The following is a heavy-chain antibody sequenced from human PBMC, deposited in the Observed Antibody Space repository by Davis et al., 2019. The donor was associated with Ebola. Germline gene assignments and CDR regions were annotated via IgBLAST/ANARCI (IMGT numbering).Heavy chain of an antibody. D-gene: IGHD3-10*01. CDR1: GGSISSYY. J-gene: IGHJ5*02. CDR2: INHSGST. Sequence: SETLSLTCTVSGGSISSYYWSWIRQPPGKGLEWIGEINHSGSTNYNPSLKSRVTISVDTSKNQFSLKLSSVTAADTAVYYCARMDYYYGSGTNRFDPWGQGTLVTVSS. CDR3: ARMDYYYGSGTNRFDP. V-gene: IGHV4-34*01.